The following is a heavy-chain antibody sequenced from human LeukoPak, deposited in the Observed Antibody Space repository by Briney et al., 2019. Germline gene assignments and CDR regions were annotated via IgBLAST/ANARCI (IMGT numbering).Heavy chain of an antibody. CDR2: ISWNSGSI. CDR1: DFTFDDYA. J-gene: IGHJ3*01. CDR3: AKDVAAAGDAFDV. V-gene: IGHV3-9*01. Sequence: GRSLRLSCAASDFTFDDYAMHWVRQAPGKGLEWVSGISWNSGSIGYADSVKGRFTISRDNAKNSLYLQMNSLRAEDTALYYCAKDVAAAGDAFDVWGQGTMVTVSS. D-gene: IGHD6-13*01.